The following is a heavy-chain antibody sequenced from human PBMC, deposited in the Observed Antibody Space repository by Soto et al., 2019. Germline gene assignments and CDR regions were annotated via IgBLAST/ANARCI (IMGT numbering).Heavy chain of an antibody. CDR2: IYYSGNT. J-gene: IGHJ6*02. D-gene: IGHD3-10*01. V-gene: IGHV4-30-4*01. CDR1: GVSMSRGFYY. Sequence: TLSVISSIFGVSMSRGFYYWSWVRQPPGKGLEWIGNIYYSGNTYYNPSLQIRLIISIDTSKHLFSLKVGSVTAADTAVYDCGTYSVSGNMYYVGMDVWGQGTTVT. CDR3: GTYSVSGNMYYVGMDV.